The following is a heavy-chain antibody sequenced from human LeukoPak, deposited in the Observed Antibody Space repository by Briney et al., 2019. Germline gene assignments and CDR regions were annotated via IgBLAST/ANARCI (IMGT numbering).Heavy chain of an antibody. Sequence: PGGSLRLSCAASGFTFSNYGMTWLRRAPGKGLEWVSAVGGNGDITYYSNSVKGRFTVSRDNSKNTLYLRMNSLRVDDTAVYYCATTAGYFDHWGQGTLVTVSS. V-gene: IGHV3-23*01. CDR3: ATTAGYFDH. CDR1: GFTFSNYG. CDR2: VGGNGDIT. J-gene: IGHJ4*02.